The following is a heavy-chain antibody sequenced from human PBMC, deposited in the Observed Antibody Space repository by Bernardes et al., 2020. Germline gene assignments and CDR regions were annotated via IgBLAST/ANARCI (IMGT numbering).Heavy chain of an antibody. Sequence: SETLSLTCAVYGGSFSGYYWSWIRQPPGKGLEWIGEINHSGSTNYNPSLKSRVTISVDTSKNQFSLKLSSVTAADTAVYYCARHPFYYYDSSGYYYYYYGMDVWGQGTTVTVSS. CDR3: ARHPFYYYDSSGYYYYYYGMDV. D-gene: IGHD3-22*01. CDR2: INHSGST. J-gene: IGHJ6*02. CDR1: GGSFSGYY. V-gene: IGHV4-34*01.